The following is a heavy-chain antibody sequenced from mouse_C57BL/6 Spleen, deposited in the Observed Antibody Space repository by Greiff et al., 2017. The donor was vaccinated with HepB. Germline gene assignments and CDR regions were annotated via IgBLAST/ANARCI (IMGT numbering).Heavy chain of an antibody. J-gene: IGHJ4*01. CDR1: GFNIKDDY. Sequence: EVKLMESGAELVRPGASVKLSCTASGFNIKDDYMHWVKQRPEQGLEWIGWIDPENGDTEYASKFQGKATITADTSSNTAYLQLSSLTSEDTAVYYCTNRAMDYWGQGTSVTVSS. CDR2: IDPENGDT. V-gene: IGHV14-4*01. CDR3: TNRAMDY.